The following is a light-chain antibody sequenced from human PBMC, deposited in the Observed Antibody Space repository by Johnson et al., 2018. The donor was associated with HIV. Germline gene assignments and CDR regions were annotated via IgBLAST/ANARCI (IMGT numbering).Light chain of an antibody. CDR3: GTWDTSLSASYV. V-gene: IGLV1-51*02. CDR1: SSNIGNNY. CDR2: ENN. J-gene: IGLJ1*01. Sequence: VLTQPPSVSAAPGQKVTISCSGSSSNIGNNYVSWYQQLPGTAPKLLIYENNNRPSGIPYRFSGHKSGTSATLGITGLQTGDEAVYYCGTWDTSLSASYVFGTGTKVTVL.